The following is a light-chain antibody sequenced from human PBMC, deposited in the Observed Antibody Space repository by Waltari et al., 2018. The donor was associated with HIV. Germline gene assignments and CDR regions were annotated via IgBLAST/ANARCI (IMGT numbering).Light chain of an antibody. CDR2: GAS. CDR3: QHYRSSPTT. CDR1: QSVSRSD. V-gene: IGKV3-20*01. Sequence: VLTHPRRSLSFSPGDRSTLSCRASQSVSRSDLAWYQQQPGQAPRLLIYGASIRATGIPDRFSGSGSGTDFTLTISRLEPEDFAMYHCQHYRSSPTTFGGGTKVEIK. J-gene: IGKJ4*01.